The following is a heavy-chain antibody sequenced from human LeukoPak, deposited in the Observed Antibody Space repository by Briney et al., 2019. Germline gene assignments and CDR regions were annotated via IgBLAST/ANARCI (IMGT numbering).Heavy chain of an antibody. J-gene: IGHJ4*02. CDR1: GGSISSGGYS. D-gene: IGHD2-15*01. V-gene: IGHV4-30-2*01. Sequence: SETLSLTCAVSGGSISSGGYSWSWIRQPPGKDLEWIGYIYHSGSTYYNPSLKSRVTISVDRSKNQFPLKLSSVTAADTAVYYCARSSSGGTFFDYWGQGTLVTVSS. CDR2: IYHSGST. CDR3: ARSSSGGTFFDY.